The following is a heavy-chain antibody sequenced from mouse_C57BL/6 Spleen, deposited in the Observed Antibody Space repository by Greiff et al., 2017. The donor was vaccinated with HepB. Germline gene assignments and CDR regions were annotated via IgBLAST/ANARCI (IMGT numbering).Heavy chain of an antibody. CDR1: GYTFTSYW. D-gene: IGHD4-1*01. CDR3: ARSGTSPFDY. CDR2: IYPGSGST. Sequence: QVHVKQPGAELVKPGASVKMSCKASGYTFTSYWITWVKQRPGQGLEWIGDIYPGSGSTNYNEKFKSKATLTVDTSSSTAYMQLSSLTSEDSAVYYCARSGTSPFDYWGQGTTLTVSS. J-gene: IGHJ2*01. V-gene: IGHV1-55*01.